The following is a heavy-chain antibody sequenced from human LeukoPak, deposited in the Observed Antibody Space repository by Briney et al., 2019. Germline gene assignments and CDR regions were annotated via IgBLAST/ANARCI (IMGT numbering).Heavy chain of an antibody. D-gene: IGHD2-15*01. CDR3: ARENDMGYCSGGRCYKGYNAMDV. J-gene: IGHJ6*02. CDR1: GFTFNNFW. CDR2: INQDGSKK. Sequence: GGSLRLSCAASGFTFNNFWMSWVRQAPGKGLEWVANINQDGSKKYYVDSVKGRFTISRDNAKNSLYLQTNSLRAEDTAVSYCARENDMGYCSGGRCYKGYNAMDVWGQGTTVTVSS. V-gene: IGHV3-7*03.